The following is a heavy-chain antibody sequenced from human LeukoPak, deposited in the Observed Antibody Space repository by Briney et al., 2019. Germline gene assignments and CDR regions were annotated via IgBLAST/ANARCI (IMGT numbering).Heavy chain of an antibody. D-gene: IGHD1-26*01. CDR2: IYNSGST. V-gene: IGHV4-59*01. Sequence: SETLSLTCTVSGGSIRSYYWSWIRLPPGKGLEWIAYIYNSGSTYYNPSLKSRVTTSVDTSKNQFSLNLSSVTAADTAMYYCARYSGMYSGLFDYWGQGTLVTVSS. CDR3: ARYSGMYSGLFDY. CDR1: GGSIRSYY. J-gene: IGHJ4*02.